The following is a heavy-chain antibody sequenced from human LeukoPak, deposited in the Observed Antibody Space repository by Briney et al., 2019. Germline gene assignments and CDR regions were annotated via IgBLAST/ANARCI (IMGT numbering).Heavy chain of an antibody. Sequence: ASVKVSCKASGYTFTSYGISWVRQAPGQGLEWMGWISAYNGNTNYAQKFQGRVTMTRDTSISTAYMELSRLRSDDTAVYYCARAYSSSSQDAFDIWGQGTMVTVSS. J-gene: IGHJ3*02. V-gene: IGHV1-18*01. CDR1: GYTFTSYG. CDR3: ARAYSSSSQDAFDI. D-gene: IGHD6-6*01. CDR2: ISAYNGNT.